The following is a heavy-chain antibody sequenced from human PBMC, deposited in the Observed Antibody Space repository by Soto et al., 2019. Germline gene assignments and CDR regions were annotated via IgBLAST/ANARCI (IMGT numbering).Heavy chain of an antibody. CDR3: ARDYCDYGRWFDP. Sequence: QLQLQESGPGLVKPSETLSLTCTVSGGSISSSSYYWGWIRQPPGKGLEWIGSIYYSGSIYYNPSLKSRVTISVDTSKNQFSLKLSSVTAADTAVYYCARDYCDYGRWFDPWGQGTLVTVSS. D-gene: IGHD4-17*01. J-gene: IGHJ5*02. V-gene: IGHV4-39*02. CDR2: IYYSGSI. CDR1: GGSISSSSYY.